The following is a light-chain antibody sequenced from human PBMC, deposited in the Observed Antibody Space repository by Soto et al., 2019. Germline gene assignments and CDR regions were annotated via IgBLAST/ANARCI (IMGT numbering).Light chain of an antibody. Sequence: DIQMTQSPTSLSASVGDRVTITCRASQDIRNCVAWYQQKPGKAPKLLIYAASTLQSGVPSRFSGSGSGTDFTLTINGLEAEDVATYSCQKYSSVPVFGPGTKVEIK. CDR3: QKYSSVPV. CDR2: AAS. J-gene: IGKJ3*01. CDR1: QDIRNC. V-gene: IGKV1-27*01.